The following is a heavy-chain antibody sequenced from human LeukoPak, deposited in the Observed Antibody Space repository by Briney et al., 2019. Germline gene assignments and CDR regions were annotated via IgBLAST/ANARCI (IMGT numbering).Heavy chain of an antibody. CDR3: ARGDGAAGRVFDY. CDR1: GYTFTNFY. CDR2: INPSGGST. Sequence: GASVKVSCKASGYTFTNFYIYWVRQAPGQGLEWMGIINPSGGSTNYAQKFQGRVTMTGDTSTSTVYMELSSLGSEDTAVYYCARGDGAAGRVFDYWGQGTLVNVPS. J-gene: IGHJ4*02. D-gene: IGHD6-13*01. V-gene: IGHV1-46*01.